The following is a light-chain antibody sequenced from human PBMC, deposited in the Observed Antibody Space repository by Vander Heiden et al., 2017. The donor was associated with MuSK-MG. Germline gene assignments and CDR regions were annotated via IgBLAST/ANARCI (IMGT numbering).Light chain of an antibody. CDR1: SLRSYY. J-gene: IGLJ1*01. V-gene: IGLV3-19*01. CDR3: NSRDSSGNHRYV. CDR2: GKN. Sequence: SSELTQDPAVSVALGQTVRITCQGDSLRSYYASWYQQKPGQAPVLVIYGKNNRPSGIPDRFSGSSSGNTASLTITGAQAEDEADYYCNSRDSSGNHRYVFGTGTMVTVL.